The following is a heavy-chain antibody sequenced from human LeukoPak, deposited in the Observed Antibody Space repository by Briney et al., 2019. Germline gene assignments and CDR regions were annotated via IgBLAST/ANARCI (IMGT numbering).Heavy chain of an antibody. V-gene: IGHV4-34*01. D-gene: IGHD3-10*01. CDR3: ARVRGSGSYFDYYYYGLDV. CDR1: GGSFSGYY. J-gene: IGHJ6*02. Sequence: PSETLSLTCAVYGGSFSGYYWNWIRQSPGKGLEWIGEINHTGSTNDSPSLKSRFTISVDTSKNQFSLKLRSVTAADTAVYYCARVRGSGSYFDYYYYGLDVWGQGTTVTVSS. CDR2: INHTGST.